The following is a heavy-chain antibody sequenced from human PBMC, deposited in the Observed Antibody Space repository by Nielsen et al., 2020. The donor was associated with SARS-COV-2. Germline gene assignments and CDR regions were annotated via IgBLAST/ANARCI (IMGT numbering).Heavy chain of an antibody. CDR1: GFTFSSHG. CDR3: AKRVSDTPMILLDY. CDR2: IGAGGVST. J-gene: IGHJ4*02. Sequence: GESLKISCAASGFTFSSHGMSWVRQAPGKGLEWVSTIGAGGVSTFYADSVKGRFTISRDNFKNTLYLQMNSLRAEDTAVYYCAKRVSDTPMILLDYWGQGTLVTVSS. V-gene: IGHV3-23*01. D-gene: IGHD5-18*01.